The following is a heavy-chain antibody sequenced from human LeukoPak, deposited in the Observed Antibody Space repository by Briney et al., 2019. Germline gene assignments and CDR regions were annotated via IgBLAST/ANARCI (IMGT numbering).Heavy chain of an antibody. CDR3: ARDAYYYDSSGYYHDAFDI. D-gene: IGHD3-22*01. CDR2: IYTSGST. Sequence: SETLSLTCTVSGGSISSYYWSWIRQPAGKGLEWIGRIYTSGSTNYNPSLKSRVTMSVDTSKNQFSLKLSSVTAADTAVYYCARDAYYYDSSGYYHDAFDIWGQGTMVTVSP. V-gene: IGHV4-4*07. CDR1: GGSISSYY. J-gene: IGHJ3*02.